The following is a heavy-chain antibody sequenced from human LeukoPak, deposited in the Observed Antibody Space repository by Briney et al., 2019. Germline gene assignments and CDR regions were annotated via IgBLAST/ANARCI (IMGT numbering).Heavy chain of an antibody. CDR2: ITGSDGDT. CDR1: AFTFSSYA. D-gene: IGHD3-22*01. CDR3: AKGYYYQSNGYLPFDY. V-gene: IGHV3-23*01. Sequence: PSGGSLRLSCAASAFTFSSYAMSWVRQAPGKGLEWVSTITGSDGDTYYADSVKRRFTISKDNSKNILYLEMNSLRVEDTAVYYCAKGYYYQSNGYLPFDYWGQGTLVTVPS. J-gene: IGHJ4*02.